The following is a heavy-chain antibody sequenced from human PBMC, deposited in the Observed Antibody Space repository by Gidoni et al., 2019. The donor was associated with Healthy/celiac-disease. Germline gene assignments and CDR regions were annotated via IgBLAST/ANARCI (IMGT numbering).Heavy chain of an antibody. V-gene: IGHV4-38-2*01. CDR2: IYHSGST. D-gene: IGHD3-10*01. CDR3: AVGGYYGSGSYSHGMDV. Sequence: QVQLQESGPGLVKPSETLSLPFAVSGYSISRGYYWGWIRQPPGKGLEWIGSIYHSGSTYYNQSLKSRVTISVDTSKNQFSLKLSSVTAADTAVYYCAVGGYYGSGSYSHGMDVWGQGTTVTVSS. CDR1: GYSISRGYY. J-gene: IGHJ6*02.